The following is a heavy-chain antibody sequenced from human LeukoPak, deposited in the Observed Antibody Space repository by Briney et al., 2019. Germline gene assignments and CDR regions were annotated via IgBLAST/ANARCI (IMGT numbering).Heavy chain of an antibody. V-gene: IGHV3-23*01. CDR1: GFTFSSYA. CDR2: ISGSGGST. Sequence: PGGSLRLSCAPSGFTFSSYAMSWVRQAPGKGLEWVSAISGSGGSTYYADSVKGRFTISRDNSKNTLYLQMNSLRAEDTAVYYCAKRTWYSSSWYYYYGMDVWGQGTTVTVSS. D-gene: IGHD6-13*01. J-gene: IGHJ6*02. CDR3: AKRTWYSSSWYYYYGMDV.